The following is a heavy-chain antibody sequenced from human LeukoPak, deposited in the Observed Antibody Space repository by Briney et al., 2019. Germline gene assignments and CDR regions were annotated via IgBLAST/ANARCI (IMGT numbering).Heavy chain of an antibody. CDR3: ARHRGYDFWSGYYPDYYYYYGMDV. CDR2: INHSGST. Sequence: PSETLSLTCAVYGGSFSGYYWSWIRQPPGKGLEWIGEINHSGSTNYNPSLKSRVTISVDTSKNQFSLKLSSVTAADTAVYYCARHRGYDFWSGYYPDYYYYYGMDVWGQGTTVTVSS. CDR1: GGSFSGYY. J-gene: IGHJ6*02. D-gene: IGHD3-3*01. V-gene: IGHV4-34*01.